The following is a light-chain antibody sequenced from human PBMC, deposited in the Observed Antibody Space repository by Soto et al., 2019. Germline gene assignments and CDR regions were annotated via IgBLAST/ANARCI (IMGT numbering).Light chain of an antibody. CDR1: SSDVGAYNY. J-gene: IGLJ1*01. Sequence: HSVLTQPRSVSGSPGQSVTISCAGTSSDVGAYNYVSWFQQHPGEAPKVIIYDVNKRPSGVPDRFSGSKSGNTASLTISGLQAEDEADYYCCSFAGGFTFVFGTGTKVTVL. V-gene: IGLV2-11*01. CDR2: DVN. CDR3: CSFAGGFTFV.